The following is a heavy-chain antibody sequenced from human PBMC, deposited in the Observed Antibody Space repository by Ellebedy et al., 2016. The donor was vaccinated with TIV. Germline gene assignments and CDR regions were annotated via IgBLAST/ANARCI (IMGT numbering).Heavy chain of an antibody. CDR1: GGTFSSYA. CDR2: IIPIFGTA. CDR3: AREKSVGPSSTLIDY. D-gene: IGHD1-26*01. V-gene: IGHV1-69*05. Sequence: SVKVSXXASGGTFSSYAISWVRQAPGQGLEWMGGIIPIFGTANYAQKFQGRVTMTRDTSTSTVYMELSSLRSEDTAVYYCAREKSVGPSSTLIDYWGQGTLVTVSS. J-gene: IGHJ4*02.